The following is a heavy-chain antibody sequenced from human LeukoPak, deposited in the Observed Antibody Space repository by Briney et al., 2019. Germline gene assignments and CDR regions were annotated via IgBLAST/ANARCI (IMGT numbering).Heavy chain of an antibody. Sequence: GGSLRLSCVASGFTFSSYAMNGVRQAPGKGLEWVSFIVVSGGNTYYADSVKGRFTVSRDNSNNTLYLQMNSLRAEDTAVYYCAKDFFGSSGRIDYWGQGTLVTVSS. V-gene: IGHV3-23*01. CDR2: IVVSGGNT. D-gene: IGHD6-19*01. J-gene: IGHJ4*02. CDR1: GFTFSSYA. CDR3: AKDFFGSSGRIDY.